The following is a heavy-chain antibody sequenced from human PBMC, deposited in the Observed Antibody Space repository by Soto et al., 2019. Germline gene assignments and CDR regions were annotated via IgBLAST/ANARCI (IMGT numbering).Heavy chain of an antibody. V-gene: IGHV3-33*01. CDR1: GFTFSTYG. D-gene: IGHD6-13*01. Sequence: QVQLVESGGGVVQPGRSLRLSCATSGFTFSTYGMHWVRQAPGKGLEWVATVWFDGSYTNHADSVKGRFTISRDNSKSTLYLQMNSLRVDDTAVYYCARGAAGVTATAPNRSKWFDPWGQGTLVTVSS. CDR3: ARGAAGVTATAPNRSKWFDP. J-gene: IGHJ5*02. CDR2: VWFDGSYT.